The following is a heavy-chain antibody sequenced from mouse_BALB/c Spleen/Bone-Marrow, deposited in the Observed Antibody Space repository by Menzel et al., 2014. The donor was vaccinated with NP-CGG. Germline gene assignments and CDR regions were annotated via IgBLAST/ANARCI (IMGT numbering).Heavy chain of an antibody. V-gene: IGHV5-6*01. CDR3: ARPYDFGAWFAY. CDR2: ISGGGSYT. Sequence: EVQRVESGGDLVKPGGSLKLSCAASGFTFSSYGMSWVRQTPDKRLEWVATISGGGSYTYYPDSVKGRFTISRDNAKNTLYLQMSSLKSEDTAMYYCARPYDFGAWFAYWGQWTLVTVSA. J-gene: IGHJ3*01. D-gene: IGHD2-4*01. CDR1: GFTFSSYG.